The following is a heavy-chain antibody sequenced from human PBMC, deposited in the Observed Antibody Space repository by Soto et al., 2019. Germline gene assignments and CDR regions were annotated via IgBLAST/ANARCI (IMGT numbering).Heavy chain of an antibody. CDR3: AREPSQGDNWKYVGGFDP. V-gene: IGHV1-69*06. CDR1: GGSFSTFA. J-gene: IGHJ5*02. D-gene: IGHD1-7*01. CDR2: IIPVFAKA. Sequence: QVQLMQSGAEVKKPGSSVKVSCRASGGSFSTFAITWVRQAPGQGLEWLGGIIPVFAKATYAQKFQGRFIITEDRSKSTAYMEQTSLTSDDEAVDYCAREPSQGDNWKYVGGFDPWGQGTLVTVSS.